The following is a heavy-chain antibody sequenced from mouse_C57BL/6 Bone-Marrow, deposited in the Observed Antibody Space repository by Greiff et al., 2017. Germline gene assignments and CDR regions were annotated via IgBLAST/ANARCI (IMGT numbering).Heavy chain of an antibody. CDR2: IRSKSNNYAT. CDR1: GFSFNTYA. CDR3: VRWLPYYYAMDY. J-gene: IGHJ4*01. V-gene: IGHV10-1*01. D-gene: IGHD2-2*01. Sequence: GGGLVQPKGSLKLSCAASGFSFNTYAMNWVRQAPGKGLEWVARIRSKSNNYATYYADSVKDRFTISRDDSESMLYLQMNNLKTEDTAMYYCVRWLPYYYAMDYWGQGTSVTVSS.